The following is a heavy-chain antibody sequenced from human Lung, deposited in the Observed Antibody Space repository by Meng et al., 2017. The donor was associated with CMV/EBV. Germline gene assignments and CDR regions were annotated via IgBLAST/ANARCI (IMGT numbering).Heavy chain of an antibody. V-gene: IGHV4-39*01. CDR3: ARQTETEGTAAAPDV. CDR1: GGSISSSSYY. J-gene: IGHJ6*02. D-gene: IGHD6-13*01. Sequence: SETLSLTCTVSGGSISSSSYYWGWIRQPPGKGLEWIGSIYYSGSTYYNPSLKSRVTISVDTSKNQFSLKRSSVTAADSAVYYWARQTETEGTAAAPDVWGQGNTVTGSS. CDR2: IYYSGST.